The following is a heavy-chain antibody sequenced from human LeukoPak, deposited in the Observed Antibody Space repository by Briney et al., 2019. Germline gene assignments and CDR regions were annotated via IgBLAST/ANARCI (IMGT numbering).Heavy chain of an antibody. CDR1: GGTFTSYA. CDR3: ARKIGYCSGGSCTGWFDP. D-gene: IGHD2-15*01. V-gene: IGHV1-69*01. J-gene: IGHJ5*02. Sequence: SVKVSCKASGGTFTSYAISWVRQAPGQGLEWMGGIIPIFGTANYAQKFQGRVTITADESTSTAYMELSSLRSEDTAVYYCARKIGYCSGGSCTGWFDPWGQGTLVTVSS. CDR2: IIPIFGTA.